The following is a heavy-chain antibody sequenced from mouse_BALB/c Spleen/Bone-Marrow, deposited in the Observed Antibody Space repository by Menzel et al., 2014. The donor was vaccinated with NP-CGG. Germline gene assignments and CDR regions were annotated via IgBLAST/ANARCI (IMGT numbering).Heavy chain of an antibody. J-gene: IGHJ3*01. CDR1: GFTFSDYY. CDR2: ISDGGSYT. Sequence: EVQLQESGGGLVKPGGSLKLSCVASGFTFSDYYMYWARQTPEKRLEWDATISDGGSYTYYPDSVKGRFTISRDNAKNNLYLQMSSLKSEDAAMYYCARGDDFRYAWFAYWGQGTLVTVSA. V-gene: IGHV5-4*02. CDR3: ARGDDFRYAWFAY. D-gene: IGHD2-14*01.